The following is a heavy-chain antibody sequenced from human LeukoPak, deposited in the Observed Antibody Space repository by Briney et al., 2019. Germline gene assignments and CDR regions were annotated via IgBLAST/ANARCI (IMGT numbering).Heavy chain of an antibody. CDR2: IYYSGST. CDR3: ARLTVARRVPAAIQNPAGFDP. D-gene: IGHD2-2*02. J-gene: IGHJ5*02. V-gene: IGHV4-39*01. Sequence: PSETLSLTCTVSGGSISSSSYYWGWIRQPPGKGLEWIGSIYYSGSTYYNPSLKSRVTISVDTSKNQFSLKLSSVTAADTAVYYCARLTVARRVPAAIQNPAGFDPWGQGTLVTVSS. CDR1: GGSISSSSYY.